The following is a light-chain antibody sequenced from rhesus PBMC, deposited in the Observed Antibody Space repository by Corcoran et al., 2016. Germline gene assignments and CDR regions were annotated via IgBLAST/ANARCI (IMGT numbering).Light chain of an antibody. CDR2: AAS. CDR1: QGISSW. Sequence: DIQMTQSPSSLSASVGDKVTITCRASQGISSWLAWYQQKPGKAPKLLIYAASSLTSGVPTRFSGSGSWTDYTLNISSLQPEDFATYYCQQGYNTPYSFGQGTKVEIK. V-gene: IGKV1-18*01. J-gene: IGKJ2*01. CDR3: QQGYNTPYS.